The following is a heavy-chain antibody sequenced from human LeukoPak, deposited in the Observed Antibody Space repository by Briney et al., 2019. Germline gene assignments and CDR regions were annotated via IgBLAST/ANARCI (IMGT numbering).Heavy chain of an antibody. Sequence: ASVKVSCKVSGYTLTELSMHWVRQAPGKGLEWMGGFDPEDGETIYAQKFQGRVTMTEDTSTDTAYMELSSLRSEDTAVYFCARDQKVGATPYFGMDVWGQGTTVTVSS. J-gene: IGHJ6*02. D-gene: IGHD1-26*01. V-gene: IGHV1-24*01. CDR2: FDPEDGET. CDR3: ARDQKVGATPYFGMDV. CDR1: GYTLTELS.